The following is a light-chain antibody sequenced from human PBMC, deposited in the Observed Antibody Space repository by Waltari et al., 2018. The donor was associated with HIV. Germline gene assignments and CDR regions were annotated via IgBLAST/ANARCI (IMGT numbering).Light chain of an antibody. V-gene: IGLV2-14*03. J-gene: IGLJ2*01. CDR2: DVS. Sequence: HSALTQPASVSGSPGQSITISCTGTSSDVGGYDYVSWYQHYPGRAPKHMIYDVSHRPSGVANRFSASKSGNTASLTISGLQAEDEADYYCASYTSSSTVVFGGGTKLTVL. CDR1: SSDVGGYDY. CDR3: ASYTSSSTVV.